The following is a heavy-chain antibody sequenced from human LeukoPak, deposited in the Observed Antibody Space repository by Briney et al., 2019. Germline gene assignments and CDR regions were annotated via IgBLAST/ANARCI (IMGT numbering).Heavy chain of an antibody. J-gene: IGHJ4*02. CDR3: AKGPRILTGYYSLDY. Sequence: PGGSLRLSCAASGFTFSSYWMTWIRQAPGKGLEWVAVISYDGSNKYYADSVKGRFTISRDNSKNTLYLQMNSLRAEDTAVYYCAKGPRILTGYYSLDYWGQGTLVTVSS. CDR2: ISYDGSNK. D-gene: IGHD3-9*01. V-gene: IGHV3-30*18. CDR1: GFTFSSYW.